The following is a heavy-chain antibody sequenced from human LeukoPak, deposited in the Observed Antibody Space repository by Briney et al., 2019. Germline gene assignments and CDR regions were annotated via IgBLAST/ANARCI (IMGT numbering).Heavy chain of an antibody. CDR2: IKQDGSEK. CDR3: ARVGCSSTSCYPIDAFDI. CDR1: GFTFSSYW. J-gene: IGHJ3*02. D-gene: IGHD2-2*01. V-gene: IGHV3-7*01. Sequence: PGGSLRLSCAASGFTFSSYWMSWVRQAPGKGLEWVANIKQDGSEKYYVDSVKGRFTISRDNAKNSLYLQMNSLRAEDTAVYYCARVGCSSTSCYPIDAFDIWGQGTMVTVSS.